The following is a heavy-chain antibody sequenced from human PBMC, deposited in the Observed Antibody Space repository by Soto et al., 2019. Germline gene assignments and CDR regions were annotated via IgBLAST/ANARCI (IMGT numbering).Heavy chain of an antibody. CDR2: IDPSDSYT. J-gene: IGHJ6*02. CDR1: GYSFTIYW. D-gene: IGHD6-6*01. V-gene: IGHV5-10-1*01. Sequence: GESLKISCKGSGYSFTIYWISWVRQMPGKGLEWMGRIDPSDSYTNYSPSFQGHVTISADKSISTAYLQWSSLKASDTAMYYCARRGKYSSSGYYYYYYGMDVWGQGTTVTVS. CDR3: ARRGKYSSSGYYYYYYGMDV.